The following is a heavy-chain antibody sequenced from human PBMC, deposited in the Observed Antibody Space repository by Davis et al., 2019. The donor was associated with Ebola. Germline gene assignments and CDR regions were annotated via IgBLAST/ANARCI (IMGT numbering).Heavy chain of an antibody. Sequence: PGGSLRLSCAASGFTLSRHDMNWVRQAPGKGLEWVSYISSSGNTIYYADSVKGRFTISRDNAKNSVYLHMNSLRPGDTAVYYCARVLEGVTTGDVWGQGTKVTVSS. CDR3: ARVLEGVTTGDV. CDR2: ISSSGNTI. CDR1: GFTLSRHD. J-gene: IGHJ6*02. V-gene: IGHV3-48*03. D-gene: IGHD1/OR15-1a*01.